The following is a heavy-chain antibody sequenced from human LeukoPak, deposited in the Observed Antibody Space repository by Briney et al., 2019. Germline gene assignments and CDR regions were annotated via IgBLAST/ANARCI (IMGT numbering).Heavy chain of an antibody. Sequence: GGSLRLSCAASGFGFSGYGRGWVRQAPGKGLEWFWVFRGSGGSTYYADSVKGRFTISRDNSKNTLYLQMNSLRAEDTAVYYCAKEISYTSGWYGGWFDPWGQGTLVTVSS. CDR1: GFGFSGYG. V-gene: IGHV3-23*01. J-gene: IGHJ5*02. D-gene: IGHD6-19*01. CDR3: AKEISYTSGWYGGWFDP. CDR2: FRGSGGST.